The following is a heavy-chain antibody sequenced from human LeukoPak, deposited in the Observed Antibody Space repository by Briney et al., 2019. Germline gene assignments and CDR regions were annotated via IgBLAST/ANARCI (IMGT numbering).Heavy chain of an antibody. D-gene: IGHD3-22*01. CDR3: AREHPYYYDSSGTALMAEIKYYFDY. CDR1: GFTFSSYA. CDR2: IKQDGSEK. J-gene: IGHJ4*02. V-gene: IGHV3-7*01. Sequence: GRTLRLSCAASGFTFSSYAMNWVRQAPGKGLEWVANIKQDGSEKYYVDSVKGRFTISRDNAKNSLYLQMNSLRAEDTGVYYCAREHPYYYDSSGTALMAEIKYYFDYWGQGTLVTVSS.